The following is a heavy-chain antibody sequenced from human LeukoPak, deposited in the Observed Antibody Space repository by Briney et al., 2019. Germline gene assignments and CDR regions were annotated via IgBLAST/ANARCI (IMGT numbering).Heavy chain of an antibody. V-gene: IGHV4-59*12. CDR3: AREGGFYRPLDY. D-gene: IGHD6-25*01. CDR1: GASITNYY. J-gene: IGHJ4*02. CDR2: ISHTGIT. Sequence: PSETLSLICTVSGASITNYYWSWIRQPPGKGLEWIGYISHTGITNYNPSLESRVIISADTSRNQFSLKLTSMTAADTAVYYCAREGGFYRPLDYSGQGTLVTVSS.